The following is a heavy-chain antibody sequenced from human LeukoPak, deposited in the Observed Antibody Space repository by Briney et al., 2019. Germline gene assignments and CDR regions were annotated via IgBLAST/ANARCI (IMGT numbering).Heavy chain of an antibody. D-gene: IGHD1-26*01. CDR2: IIPIFGTA. J-gene: IGHJ5*02. CDR3: ARVAQVGATPWFDP. Sequence: SVKVSCKASGGTFSSFAISWVRQAPGQGLEWMGGIIPIFGTANYAQKFQGRVTITTDESTSTAYMELSSLRSEDTAVYYCARVAQVGATPWFDPWGQGTLVTVSS. V-gene: IGHV1-69*05. CDR1: GGTFSSFA.